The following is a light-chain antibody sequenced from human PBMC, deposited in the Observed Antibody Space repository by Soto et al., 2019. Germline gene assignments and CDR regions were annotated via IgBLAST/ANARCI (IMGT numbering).Light chain of an antibody. V-gene: IGKV4-1*01. Sequence: ETVMTQSPAPLVVHMGEMDTIKCKARHSVLYSSNNKNYLALYQQKPGQPPKLLIYWASTRESGVPDRFSGSGSGTDFTLTISSLQAEDVAVYYCQQYYSTPPTFGGGTKVDIK. CDR3: QQYYSTPPT. CDR2: WAS. J-gene: IGKJ4*01. CDR1: HSVLYSSNNKNY.